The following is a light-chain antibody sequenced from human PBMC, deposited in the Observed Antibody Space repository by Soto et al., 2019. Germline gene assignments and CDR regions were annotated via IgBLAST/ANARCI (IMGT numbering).Light chain of an antibody. Sequence: QSALTQPPSASGSPGQSVTISFTATSSDVGGYNYVSWYQQHPGKAPKLLIYEVSKRPSGVPDRFSGSKSGNTASLTVSGLQAEDEADYYCSSYAGSNNYVFGTGTKLTVL. CDR3: SSYAGSNNYV. J-gene: IGLJ1*01. CDR1: SSDVGGYNY. CDR2: EVS. V-gene: IGLV2-8*01.